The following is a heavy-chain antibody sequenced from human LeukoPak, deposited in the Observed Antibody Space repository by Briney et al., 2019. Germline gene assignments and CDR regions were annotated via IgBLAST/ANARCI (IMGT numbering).Heavy chain of an antibody. J-gene: IGHJ4*02. CDR1: GFNFSNYW. Sequence: GGSLRLSCAASGFNFSNYWMSWVRQTPGKGLEWVANINRDGSEKYYVDSVEGQFTISRDNAKNSLFPQMNSLRVEDTAVYYCARRRGYSYGRNNYYSDYWGQGTLVTVSS. CDR2: INRDGSEK. D-gene: IGHD5-18*01. V-gene: IGHV3-7*03. CDR3: ARRRGYSYGRNNYYSDY.